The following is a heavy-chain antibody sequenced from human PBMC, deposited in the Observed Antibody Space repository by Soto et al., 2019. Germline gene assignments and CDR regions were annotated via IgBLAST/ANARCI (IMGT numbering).Heavy chain of an antibody. V-gene: IGHV1-8*01. CDR1: GYTFTSYD. J-gene: IGHJ4*02. CDR2: MNPNSGNT. D-gene: IGHD6-13*01. CDR3: ARVHSSSYHYFDY. Sequence: ASVKVSCKASGYTFTSYDINWVRQATGQGLEWMGWMNPNSGNTGYAQKFQGRFTISRDNSKNTLYLQMSSLRAEDTAVYYCARVHSSSYHYFDYWGQGTLVTVSS.